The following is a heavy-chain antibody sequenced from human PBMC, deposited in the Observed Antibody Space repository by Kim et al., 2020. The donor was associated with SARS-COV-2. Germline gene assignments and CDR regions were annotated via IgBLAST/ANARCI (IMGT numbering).Heavy chain of an antibody. V-gene: IGHV4-59*08. CDR3: ARHAYSRRWVLFVY. CDR1: GGSISGYY. CDR2: IYSTGST. D-gene: IGHD6-13*01. J-gene: IGHJ4*02. Sequence: SETLSLTCTVSGGSISGYYWSWIRQPPGKGLEWIGYIYSTGSTNSNPSLKSRAPISVATSKNQFSLRLSSVTAAATAVYYCARHAYSRRWVLFVYWGQGT.